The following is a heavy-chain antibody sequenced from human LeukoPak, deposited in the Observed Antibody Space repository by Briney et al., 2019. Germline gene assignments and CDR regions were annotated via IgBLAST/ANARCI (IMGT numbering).Heavy chain of an antibody. CDR2: IIPIFGTA. J-gene: IGHJ3*02. CDR1: GGTFSSYA. CDR3: ASGYDFWSGYLHAFDI. Sequence: SVKVSCKASGGTFSSYAISWVRQAPGQGLEWMGGIIPIFGTANYAQKFQGRVTITADESTSTAYMELSSLRSEDTAVYYCASGYDFWSGYLHAFDIWGQGTMVTVSS. V-gene: IGHV1-69*13. D-gene: IGHD3-3*01.